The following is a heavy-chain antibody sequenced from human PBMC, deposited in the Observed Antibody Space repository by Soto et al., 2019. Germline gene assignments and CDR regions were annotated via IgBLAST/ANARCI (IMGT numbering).Heavy chain of an antibody. D-gene: IGHD3-22*01. CDR3: ARPRYYYDSSGYYHAFDI. J-gene: IGHJ3*02. CDR1: GGTFSSYA. Sequence: QVQLVQSGAEVKKPGSSVKVSCKASGGTFSSYAISWVRQAPGQGLEWMGGIIPIFGTANYAQKFQGRVTITADESTRTAYMELSSLRSEDTAVYYCARPRYYYDSSGYYHAFDIWGQGTMVTVSS. V-gene: IGHV1-69*01. CDR2: IIPIFGTA.